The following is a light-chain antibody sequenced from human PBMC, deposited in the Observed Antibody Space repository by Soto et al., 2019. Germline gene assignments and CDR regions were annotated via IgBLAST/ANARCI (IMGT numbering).Light chain of an antibody. CDR3: QQYNSWTTIT. J-gene: IGKJ5*01. CDR1: QSISTK. Sequence: EIVMTQSPATLSVSPGDRATLSCRASQSISTKLGWYQQRPGQSPRLLIYCASTRATGIPARFSGGGSGTEFTLTISSLQSEDSAVYYCQQYNSWTTITFGQGTRLEIK. CDR2: CAS. V-gene: IGKV3-15*01.